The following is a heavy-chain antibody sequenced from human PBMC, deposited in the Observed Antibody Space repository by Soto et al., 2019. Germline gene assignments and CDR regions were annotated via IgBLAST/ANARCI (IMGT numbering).Heavy chain of an antibody. V-gene: IGHV3-49*03. CDR2: IRSKAYGGTT. CDR3: TRGGWSSGWYHQRVDY. J-gene: IGHJ4*02. D-gene: IGHD6-19*01. Sequence: PGGSLRLSCTASGFTFGDYAMSWFRQAPGKGLEWVGFIRSKAYGGTTEYAASVKGRFTISRDDSKSIAYLQMNSLKTEDTAVYYCTRGGWSSGWYHQRVDYWGQGTLVTVSS. CDR1: GFTFGDYA.